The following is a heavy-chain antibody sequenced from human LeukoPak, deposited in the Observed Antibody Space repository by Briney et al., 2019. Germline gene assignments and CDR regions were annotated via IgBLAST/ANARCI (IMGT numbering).Heavy chain of an antibody. J-gene: IGHJ6*02. CDR2: IKQDGSEK. V-gene: IGHV3-7*01. CDR3: ARGETKEYYDFWSGYYGSGYGMDV. D-gene: IGHD3-3*01. Sequence: GGSLRLSCAASGLTVSSNYMSWVRQAPGKGLEWVANIKQDGSEKYYVDSVKGRFTISRDNAKNSLYLQMNSLRAEDTAVYYCARGETKEYYDFWSGYYGSGYGMDVWGQGTTVTVSS. CDR1: GLTVSSNY.